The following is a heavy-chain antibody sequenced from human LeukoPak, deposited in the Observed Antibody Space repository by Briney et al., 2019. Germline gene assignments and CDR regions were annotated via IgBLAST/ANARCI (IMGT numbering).Heavy chain of an antibody. CDR1: GFTFNIHW. CDR3: SGRSGFSSTY. Sequence: GGSLRLSCAASGFTFNIHWMNWVRQAPGKGLEWLANIRPDGSEKVYVDSVRGRFTISRDNTKNSVYLQMNNLRSEDSAVYYCSGRSGFSSTYWGQGIRVTVSS. D-gene: IGHD2-2*01. J-gene: IGHJ4*02. V-gene: IGHV3-7*01. CDR2: IRPDGSEK.